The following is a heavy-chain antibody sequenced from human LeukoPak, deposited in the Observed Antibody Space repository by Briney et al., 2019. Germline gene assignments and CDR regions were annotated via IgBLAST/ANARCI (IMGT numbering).Heavy chain of an antibody. CDR2: ISGSGGST. Sequence: GGSLRLSCAASGFTFSSYAMSWVGQAPGKGLEWVSAISGSGGSTYYAASVKGRFTISRDNSKNTLYLQMNTLRAEDTAVYYCAKSRVAATGTGYWGQGTLVTVSS. J-gene: IGHJ4*02. V-gene: IGHV3-23*01. CDR1: GFTFSSYA. D-gene: IGHD2-15*01. CDR3: AKSRVAATGTGY.